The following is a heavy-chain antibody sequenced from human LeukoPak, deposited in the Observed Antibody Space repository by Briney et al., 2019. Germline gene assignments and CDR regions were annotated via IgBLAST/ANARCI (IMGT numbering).Heavy chain of an antibody. CDR2: IKEDGSAK. J-gene: IGHJ4*02. CDR3: AKDDEGYY. V-gene: IGHV3-7*04. Sequence: QSGGSLRLSCAASGFTFSKSWMSWLRQTPEKGLEWVANIKEDGSAKYCVDSVKGRFTISRDNAKNSLYLQMNSLRAEDTAVYYCAKDDEGYYWGQGILVTVSS. CDR1: GFTFSKSW. D-gene: IGHD3-3*01.